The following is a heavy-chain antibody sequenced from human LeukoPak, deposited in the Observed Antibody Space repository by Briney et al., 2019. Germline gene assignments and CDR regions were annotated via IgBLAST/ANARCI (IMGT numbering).Heavy chain of an antibody. CDR1: GYTFTGYY. J-gene: IGHJ4*02. D-gene: IGHD3-9*01. CDR2: INPNSGGT. V-gene: IGHV1-2*02. CDR3: ARELRYFDWLAENHYFDY. Sequence: GASVKVSCKASGYTFTGYYMHWVRQAPGQGLEWMGWINPNSGGTNYAQKFQGRVTMTGDTSISTAYMELSRLRSDDTAVYYCARELRYFDWLAENHYFDYWGQGTLVTVSS.